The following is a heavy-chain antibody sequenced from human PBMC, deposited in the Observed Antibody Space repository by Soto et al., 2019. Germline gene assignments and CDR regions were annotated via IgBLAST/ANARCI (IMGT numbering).Heavy chain of an antibody. CDR3: ARCGKSYDFWSHHYYYYYYMDV. D-gene: IGHD3-3*01. V-gene: IGHV1-3*01. J-gene: IGHJ6*03. CDR1: GYTFTSYA. CDR2: INAGNGNT. Sequence: ASVKVSCKASGYTFTSYAMHWVRQAPGQRLEWMGWINAGNGNTKYSQKFQGRVNITRDTSASKAYMERSSLRSIETVVYYCARCGKSYDFWSHHYYYYYYMDVWGKGTTVTVSS.